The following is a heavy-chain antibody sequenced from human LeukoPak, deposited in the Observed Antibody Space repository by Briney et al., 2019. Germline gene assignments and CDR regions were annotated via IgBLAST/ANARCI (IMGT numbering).Heavy chain of an antibody. CDR2: IYSGGST. CDR1: GFTVSDNY. CDR3: ASGARYCSGGSCYPFDY. Sequence: GGSLRLSRAASGFTVSDNYMTWVRQAPGKGLEWVSVIYSGGSTDYADSVKGRFTISRDNSKNTLYLQMNSLRAEDTAVYYCASGARYCSGGSCYPFDYWGQGTLVTVSS. J-gene: IGHJ4*02. D-gene: IGHD2-15*01. V-gene: IGHV3-66*01.